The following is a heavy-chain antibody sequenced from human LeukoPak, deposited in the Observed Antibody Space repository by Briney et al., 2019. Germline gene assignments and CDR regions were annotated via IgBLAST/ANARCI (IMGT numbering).Heavy chain of an antibody. D-gene: IGHD3-22*01. V-gene: IGHV1-18*01. Sequence: GASVKVSCKASDYTFITYGLSWVRQAPGQGLEWMGWINTYNGNTNYAQKLQGRVTMTTDTSTNTAYMELRSLRSDDTAVDYCARDRSEHYDRSAYSWNDAFDLWGQGTMVTVSS. CDR3: ARDRSEHYDRSAYSWNDAFDL. J-gene: IGHJ3*01. CDR2: INTYNGNT. CDR1: DYTFITYG.